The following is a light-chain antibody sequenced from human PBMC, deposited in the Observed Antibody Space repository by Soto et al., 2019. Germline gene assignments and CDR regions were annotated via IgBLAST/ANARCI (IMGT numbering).Light chain of an antibody. CDR1: QIIANN. Sequence: EIVMMQSPATLSVSPGERATLSCRASQIIANNLAWYQQKPGQAPRLLIYGASTRAPGIPARFSGSGSGTEFPLTISSLQSEDFAIYYCQHYNNWTPWTLGQGTKVDIK. CDR3: QHYNNWTPWT. CDR2: GAS. V-gene: IGKV3-15*01. J-gene: IGKJ1*01.